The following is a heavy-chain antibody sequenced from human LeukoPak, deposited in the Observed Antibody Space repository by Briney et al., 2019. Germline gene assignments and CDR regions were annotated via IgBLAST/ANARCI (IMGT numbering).Heavy chain of an antibody. V-gene: IGHV4-30-2*01. J-gene: IGHJ4*02. CDR1: GGSISSGGYS. Sequence: SQTLSLTCAVSGGSISSGGYSWSWIRQPPGKGLEWIGYIYHNGNTYYNPSLKSRVTISVDRSKNQFSLKLSSVTAADTAVYYCARWYSSSWYEDYWGQGTLVTVSS. CDR3: ARWYSSSWYEDY. D-gene: IGHD6-13*01. CDR2: IYHNGNT.